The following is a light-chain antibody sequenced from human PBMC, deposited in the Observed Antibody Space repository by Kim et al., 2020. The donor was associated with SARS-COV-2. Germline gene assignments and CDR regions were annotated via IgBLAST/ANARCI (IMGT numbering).Light chain of an antibody. CDR2: DAS. J-gene: IGKJ4*01. CDR3: QHRSSWPLT. Sequence: EIVLTQSPATLSLSPGEGATLSCRASQSVSTYLVWYQQKPGQAPRLLIYDASNRATGIPARFSGSGSGTDFTLTISSLEPEDFAVYYCQHRSSWPLTFGGGTKVDIK. V-gene: IGKV3-11*01. CDR1: QSVSTY.